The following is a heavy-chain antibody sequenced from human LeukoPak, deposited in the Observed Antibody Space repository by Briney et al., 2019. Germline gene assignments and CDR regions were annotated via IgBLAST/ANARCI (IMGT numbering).Heavy chain of an antibody. V-gene: IGHV1-8*01. CDR1: GYTFTSYD. J-gene: IGHJ5*02. CDR2: MNPNSGNT. Sequence: GASVKVSCKASGYTFTSYDINWVRQATGQGLEWMGWMNPNSGNTGYAQKFQGRVTMTRNTSISTAYMELSSLRSEDTAVYYCARSAKRAAAGTDFGFDPWGQGTLVTVSS. D-gene: IGHD6-13*01. CDR3: ARSAKRAAAGTDFGFDP.